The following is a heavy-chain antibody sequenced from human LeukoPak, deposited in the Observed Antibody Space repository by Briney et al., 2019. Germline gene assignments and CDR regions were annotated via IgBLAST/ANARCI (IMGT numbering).Heavy chain of an antibody. V-gene: IGHV3-21*01. Sequence: GGSLRLSCAASGFTFSSYSMNWVRQAPGKGLEWVSSISSSSSYIYYADSVKGRFTISRDNAKNSLYLQMNSLRAEDTAVYYCARGTGRDGYNYAYWGQGTLVTVSS. CDR2: ISSSSSYI. CDR3: ARGTGRDGYNYAY. CDR1: GFTFSSYS. J-gene: IGHJ4*02. D-gene: IGHD5-24*01.